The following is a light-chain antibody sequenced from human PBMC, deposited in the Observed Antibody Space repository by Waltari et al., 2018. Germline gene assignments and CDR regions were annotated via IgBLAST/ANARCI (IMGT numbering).Light chain of an antibody. Sequence: QSALTQPASASGSPGQSATLSCPRTSNDIGGSNYASCYQHRPAKAPKLIIYDVNNRPSGVSGRFSGSKSGNTASLTISGLQAEDETDYYCSSFTRTVLFGGGTKLTVL. J-gene: IGLJ2*01. V-gene: IGLV2-14*01. CDR1: SNDIGGSNY. CDR2: DVN. CDR3: SSFTRTVL.